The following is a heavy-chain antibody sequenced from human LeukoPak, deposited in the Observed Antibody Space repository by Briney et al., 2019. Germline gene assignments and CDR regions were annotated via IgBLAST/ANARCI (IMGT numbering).Heavy chain of an antibody. CDR2: INPNSGGT. CDR3: ARASRWLGNFDY. D-gene: IGHD6-19*01. V-gene: IGHV1-2*02. CDR1: GYTFTSYA. J-gene: IGHJ4*02. Sequence: ASVKVSCKASGYTFTSYAMNWVRQAPGQGLEWMGWINPNSGGTYYAQKFQGRVTMTRDTSISTAYMDLSSLISDDTAVYYCARASRWLGNFDYWGQGTLVSVSS.